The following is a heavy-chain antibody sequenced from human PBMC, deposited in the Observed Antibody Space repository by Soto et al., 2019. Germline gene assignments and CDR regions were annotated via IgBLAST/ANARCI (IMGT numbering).Heavy chain of an antibody. Sequence: QVQLVQSGAEVKKPGASVKVSCKASGYTFTGYGISWVRQAPGQGLEWMGWISAYNGNTNYEHKLQGRVTMTTDTSTSTAYMKLRSLRSDEAAGYYGARDRTGVRYWDQGTQVTVSS. D-gene: IGHD3-10*01. J-gene: IGHJ4*02. V-gene: IGHV1-18*01. CDR3: ARDRTGVRY. CDR2: ISAYNGNT. CDR1: GYTFTGYG.